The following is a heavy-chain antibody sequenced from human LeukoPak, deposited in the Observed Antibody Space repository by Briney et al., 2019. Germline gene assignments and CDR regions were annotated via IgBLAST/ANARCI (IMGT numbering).Heavy chain of an antibody. V-gene: IGHV4-59*01. D-gene: IGHD3-22*01. J-gene: IGHJ4*02. CDR3: ARKYSYDRCVYLDY. CDR2: IYYSGST. CDR1: GGSISRYY. Sequence: SETLSLTCTVSGGSISRYYWSWIRQTPGKGLEWIGYIYYSGSTDYNPSLKSRVTISVDTSKNQFSLKLSSVTAADTAIYYCARKYSYDRCVYLDYGGQEILVPVS.